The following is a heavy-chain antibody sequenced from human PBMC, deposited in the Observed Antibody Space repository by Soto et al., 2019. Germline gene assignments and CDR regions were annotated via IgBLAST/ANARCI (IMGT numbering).Heavy chain of an antibody. CDR2: IYYSGST. J-gene: IGHJ4*02. CDR1: GGSISSYY. D-gene: IGHD6-19*01. V-gene: IGHV4-59*08. Sequence: PAETLSLTCTVPGGSISSYYWSWIRQRPGKGLEWIGYIYYSGSTNYNPSLKSRVTISVDTSKNQFSLKLSSVTAADTAVYYCARQLAVAGTFYFVYSGQAPLFTVSS. CDR3: ARQLAVAGTFYFVY.